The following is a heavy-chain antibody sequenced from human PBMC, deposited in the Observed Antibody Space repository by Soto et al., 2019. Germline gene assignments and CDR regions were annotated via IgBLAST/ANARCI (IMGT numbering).Heavy chain of an antibody. V-gene: IGHV2-5*02. Sequence: QITLKESGPTLVKPTQTLTLTCTVSGFLLSTRGMGVGWIRQPPVKALEWLALIYWDDDKRYSPSLKSSLTLNKNTSKNQVGLTMTNVDAVDTGTYYCARYSSGYDGMDVWGQGTTVTVSS. CDR2: IYWDDDK. J-gene: IGHJ6*02. D-gene: IGHD2-15*01. CDR3: ARYSSGYDGMDV. CDR1: GFLLSTRGMG.